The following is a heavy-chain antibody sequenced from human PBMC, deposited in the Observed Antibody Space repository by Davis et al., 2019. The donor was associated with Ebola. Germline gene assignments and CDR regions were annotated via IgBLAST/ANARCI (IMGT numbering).Heavy chain of an antibody. J-gene: IGHJ4*02. CDR1: GFTFSSYW. CDR3: ARDWNCSGGSCYSVPFDY. CDR2: IKQDGSEK. V-gene: IGHV3-7*01. D-gene: IGHD2-15*01. Sequence: GESLKISCAASGFTFSSYWMSWVRQAPGKGLEWVANIKQDGSEKYYVDSVKGRFTISRDNAKNSLYLQMNSLRAEDTAVYYCARDWNCSGGSCYSVPFDYWGQGTLVTVS.